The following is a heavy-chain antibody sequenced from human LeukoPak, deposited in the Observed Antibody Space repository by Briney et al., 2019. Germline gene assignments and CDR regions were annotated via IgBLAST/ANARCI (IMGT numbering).Heavy chain of an antibody. J-gene: IGHJ4*02. V-gene: IGHV1-3*01. D-gene: IGHD6-13*01. Sequence: ASVKVSCKASGYTFTSYAMHWVRQAPGQRLEWMGWINAGNGNTKYSQKLQGRVTITRDTSATTAYMELSSLRSEDTAVCYCARDHSSSWYFDYWGQGTLVTVSS. CDR3: ARDHSSSWYFDY. CDR2: INAGNGNT. CDR1: GYTFTSYA.